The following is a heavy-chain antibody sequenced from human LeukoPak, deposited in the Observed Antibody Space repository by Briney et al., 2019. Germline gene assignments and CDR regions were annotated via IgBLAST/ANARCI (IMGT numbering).Heavy chain of an antibody. V-gene: IGHV3-23*01. Sequence: ESGGSLRLSCAASGFTFSNYGMSWVRQAPGKGLEWVSNISGRDGSTYYADSVKGRFTISGDNSKNTLYLQMNSLRAEDTAVYYCAKSGYNRFDYWGQGTLVTVSS. J-gene: IGHJ4*02. CDR3: AKSGYNRFDY. D-gene: IGHD5-24*01. CDR1: GFTFSNYG. CDR2: ISGRDGST.